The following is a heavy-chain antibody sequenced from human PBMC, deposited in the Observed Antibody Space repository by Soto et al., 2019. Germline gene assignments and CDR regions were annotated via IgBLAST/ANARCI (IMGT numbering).Heavy chain of an antibody. CDR1: GFTFSNAL. V-gene: IGHV3-15*01. Sequence: GSLRLSCAASGFTFSNALMTWVRQAPGEGLEWVGRIKSKSDGATTDYAAPVRGRVIISRDDSKNTLYLQMNSLKTEDTAVYYCTTGLTIFGVVIDPWGQGTLVTVSS. D-gene: IGHD3-3*01. CDR3: TTGLTIFGVVIDP. J-gene: IGHJ5*02. CDR2: IKSKSDGATT.